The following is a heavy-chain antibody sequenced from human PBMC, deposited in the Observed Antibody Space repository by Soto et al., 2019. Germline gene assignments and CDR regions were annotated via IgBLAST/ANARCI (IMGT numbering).Heavy chain of an antibody. CDR3: ARSWGDV. V-gene: IGHV3-30-3*01. J-gene: IGHJ6*02. CDR1: VFTFISYA. D-gene: IGHD3-16*01. CDR2: ISYDGSNK. Sequence: GWSLRLSCASSVFTFISYAMHWVRQAPGKGLEWVAVISYDGSNKYYADSVKGRFTISRDNSKNTLYLQMNSLRAEDTAVYYCARSWGDVWGQGTTVTVS.